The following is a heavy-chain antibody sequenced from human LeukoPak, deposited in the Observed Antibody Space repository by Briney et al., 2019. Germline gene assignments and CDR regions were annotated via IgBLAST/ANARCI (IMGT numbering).Heavy chain of an antibody. J-gene: IGHJ4*02. D-gene: IGHD6-19*01. Sequence: ASVRVSRKASGYTFTSYGISWVRQAPGQGLEWMGWISAYNGNTNYAQKLQGRVTMTTDTSTSTAYMELRSLRSDDTAVYYCARDPPIERSGWEKVDYWGQGTLVTVSS. CDR2: ISAYNGNT. V-gene: IGHV1-18*01. CDR1: GYTFTSYG. CDR3: ARDPPIERSGWEKVDY.